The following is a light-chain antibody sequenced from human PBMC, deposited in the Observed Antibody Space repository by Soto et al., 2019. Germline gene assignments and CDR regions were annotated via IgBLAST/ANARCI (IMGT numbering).Light chain of an antibody. V-gene: IGLV2-14*01. CDR3: SSYTSSSTRV. Sequence: QSALTQPASVSGSPGQSIAISCTGTSSDVGGYYSVSWYQQHPGRAPKLVLYDVSNRPSGVSNRFSGSKSGNTASLTISGLQAEDEADYYCSSYTSSSTRVFGGGTKVTVL. CDR1: SSDVGGYYS. J-gene: IGLJ2*01. CDR2: DVS.